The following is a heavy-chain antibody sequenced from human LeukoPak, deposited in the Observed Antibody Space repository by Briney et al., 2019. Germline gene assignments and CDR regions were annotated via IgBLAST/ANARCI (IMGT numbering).Heavy chain of an antibody. D-gene: IGHD5-18*01. CDR2: INHSGST. J-gene: IGHJ4*02. CDR3: ARVASGYSYGYMGY. V-gene: IGHV4-34*01. CDR1: GGSFSGYY. Sequence: SETLSLTCAVYGGSFSGYYWSWIRQPPGKGLEWIGEINHSGSTNYNPSLKSRVTISVDTSENQFSLKLSSVTAADTAVYYCARVASGYSYGYMGYWGQGTLVTVSS.